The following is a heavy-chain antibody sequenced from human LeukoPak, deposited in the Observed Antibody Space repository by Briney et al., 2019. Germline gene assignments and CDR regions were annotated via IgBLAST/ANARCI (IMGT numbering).Heavy chain of an antibody. V-gene: IGHV3-30*03. CDR1: GFTFSSYG. CDR3: AGGHTGDSFDY. Sequence: PGGSLRLSCAASGFTFSSYGMHWVRQAPGKGLEWVAVISYDGSNKYYADSVKGRFTISRDNSKNTLYLQMNSLRAEDTAVYYCAGGHTGDSFDYWGQGTLVTVSS. CDR2: ISYDGSNK. J-gene: IGHJ4*02. D-gene: IGHD5-18*01.